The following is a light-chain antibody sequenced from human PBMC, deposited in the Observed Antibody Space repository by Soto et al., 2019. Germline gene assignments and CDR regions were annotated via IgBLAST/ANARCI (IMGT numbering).Light chain of an antibody. J-gene: IGKJ1*01. CDR2: GAS. CDR1: QSVGSF. V-gene: IGKV3-15*01. Sequence: EKVMTQSPATLSMSPGERATLSCRASQSVGSFLAWYQQKPGQAPRLLIDGASTRATGIPARVSGSGSGTEFTVNISSLQSEDFAVYYCQQYTNWPSWTFGQGTKVE. CDR3: QQYTNWPSWT.